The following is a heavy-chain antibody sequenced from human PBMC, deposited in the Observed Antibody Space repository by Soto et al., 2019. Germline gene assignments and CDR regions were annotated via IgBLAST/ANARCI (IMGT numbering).Heavy chain of an antibody. CDR2: IIPILGIA. CDR1: GGTFSSYT. V-gene: IGHV1-69*04. D-gene: IGHD2-21*01. J-gene: IGHJ4*02. Sequence: ASVKVSCKASGGTFSSYTISWVRQAPGQGLEWMGRIIPILGIANYAQKFQGRVTITADKSTSTAYMELSSLRSEDTAVYYCARDFRRESVVDYWGQGTLVTVSS. CDR3: ARDFRRESVVDY.